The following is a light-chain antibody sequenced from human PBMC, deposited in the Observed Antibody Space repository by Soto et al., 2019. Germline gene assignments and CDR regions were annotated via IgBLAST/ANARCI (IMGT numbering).Light chain of an antibody. Sequence: DIQMTLSPSSLSASLGDRVTITCRASQGIGVYLAWFQQKPGKVPKLLIYAASTLQSGVPSRFSGSGSGTDFTLTISSLQPEDFATYYCQKYNSAPLTLGGGTKVEIK. V-gene: IGKV1-27*01. CDR1: QGIGVY. CDR2: AAS. J-gene: IGKJ4*01. CDR3: QKYNSAPLT.